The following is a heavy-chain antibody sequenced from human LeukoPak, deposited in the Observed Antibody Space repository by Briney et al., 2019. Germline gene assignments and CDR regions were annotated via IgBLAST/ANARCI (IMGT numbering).Heavy chain of an antibody. CDR3: ARGSYLGVDY. Sequence: GGSLRLSCAAPGFTFRSFWITWVRQAPGKGLEWGANLIQDGSERYYVDSVRGRFTISRDNAKSSLYLQMNSLRAEDTAVYYCARGSYLGVDYWGQGTLVTVSS. J-gene: IGHJ4*02. CDR1: GFTFRSFW. D-gene: IGHD3-16*01. CDR2: LIQDGSER. V-gene: IGHV3-7*05.